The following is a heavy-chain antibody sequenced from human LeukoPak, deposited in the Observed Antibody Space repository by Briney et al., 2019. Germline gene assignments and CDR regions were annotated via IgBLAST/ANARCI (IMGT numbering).Heavy chain of an antibody. CDR1: GFTVSSNY. D-gene: IGHD1-26*01. Sequence: PGGSLRLSCAASGFTVSSNYISWVRQAPGKGLEWVSGIYSGGSTFYADSVKGRFTISRDNSKNTLYLQMNSLRAEDTAAYYCARGGSYLSAFDIWGQGTMVTVSS. CDR2: IYSGGST. CDR3: ARGGSYLSAFDI. J-gene: IGHJ3*02. V-gene: IGHV3-53*01.